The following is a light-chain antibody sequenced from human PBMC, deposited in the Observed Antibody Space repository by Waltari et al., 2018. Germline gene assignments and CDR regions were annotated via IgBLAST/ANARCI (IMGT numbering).Light chain of an antibody. CDR2: TAS. V-gene: IGKV3-15*01. CDR3: QQYNLWPRT. CDR1: QSVSNH. J-gene: IGKJ1*01. Sequence: EIVMTQSPATLSVSPGDRDTLSCRASQSVSNHLAWYQQKPGQAPRLLIYTASTRATGIPVRFSGSGSGTEFTLTISSMQSEDFAVYYCQQYNLWPRTFGQGTKVEIK.